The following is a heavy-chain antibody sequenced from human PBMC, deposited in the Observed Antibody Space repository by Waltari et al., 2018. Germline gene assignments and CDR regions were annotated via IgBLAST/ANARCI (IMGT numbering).Heavy chain of an antibody. Sequence: QVQLQQWGAGLLKPSETLSLTCAVYGGSFSGYYWSWIRQPPGKGLEWIGEINHSGSTNYNPALKSRVTISVDTSKNQFSLKLSSVTAADTAVYYCASGIAVAGTGGYYFDYWGQGTLVTVSS. J-gene: IGHJ4*02. V-gene: IGHV4-34*01. CDR1: GGSFSGYY. CDR3: ASGIAVAGTGGYYFDY. CDR2: INHSGST. D-gene: IGHD6-19*01.